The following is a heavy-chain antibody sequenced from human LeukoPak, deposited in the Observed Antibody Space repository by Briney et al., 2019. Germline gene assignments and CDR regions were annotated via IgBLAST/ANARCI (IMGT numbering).Heavy chain of an antibody. Sequence: PGGSLRLSCAASEFTLRSYSMHWVRQAPGKGLEWVSYISTSSTYIYYADLVRGRFSISRDNAKNSLYLHVNSLKADDTAVYYCARDASGSSIGLIDFWGQGTLVTVSS. CDR2: ISTSSTYI. J-gene: IGHJ4*02. CDR3: ARDASGSSIGLIDF. V-gene: IGHV3-21*01. D-gene: IGHD1-26*01. CDR1: EFTLRSYS.